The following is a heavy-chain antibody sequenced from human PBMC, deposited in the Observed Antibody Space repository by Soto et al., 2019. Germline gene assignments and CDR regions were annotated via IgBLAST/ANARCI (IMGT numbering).Heavy chain of an antibody. CDR2: INPKSGDT. CDR1: GYTFTDSH. J-gene: IGHJ4*02. CDR3: ERDPSRYFASHPEGAGL. D-gene: IGHD2-21*01. Sequence: ASVKVSCKASGYTFTDSHIHWVRQAPGQGLEWLGWINPKSGDTYYPQKFQGRITMTRDTSISTAYMDLTNLTSDDTAVYYCERDPSRYFASHPEGAGLWGQGSLVTGSA. V-gene: IGHV1-2*02.